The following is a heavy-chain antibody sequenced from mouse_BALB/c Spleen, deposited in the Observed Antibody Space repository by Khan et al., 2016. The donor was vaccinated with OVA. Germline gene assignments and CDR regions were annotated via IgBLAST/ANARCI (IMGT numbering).Heavy chain of an antibody. J-gene: IGHJ2*01. D-gene: IGHD3-1*01. CDR1: GYTFINYW. CDR3: ASRGLRGDFDY. CDR2: INPSIGDT. Sequence: VQLQQSGAELAKPGASVKMSCKASGYTFINYWILWVKQRPGQGLEWIGYINPSIGDTDNNQNFKDKATLTADKSSRTSYMKLSSLTSEDSAVYYCASRGLRGDFDYWGQGTTLTVSS. V-gene: IGHV1-7*01.